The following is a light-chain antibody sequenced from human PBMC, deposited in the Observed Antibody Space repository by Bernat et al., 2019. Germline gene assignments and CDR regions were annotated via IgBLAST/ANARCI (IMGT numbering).Light chain of an antibody. CDR1: NIGSKS. CDR2: YDS. J-gene: IGLJ1*01. Sequence: SYVLTQPPSVSVAPGQTARITCGGNNIGSKSVHWYQQRPGQAPVRVIYYDSDRPSGIPERFSGSNSGNTATLTISRVEAGDEADYFCQLWDSTSDHHVFGTGTKVTVL. CDR3: QLWDSTSDHHV. V-gene: IGLV3-21*04.